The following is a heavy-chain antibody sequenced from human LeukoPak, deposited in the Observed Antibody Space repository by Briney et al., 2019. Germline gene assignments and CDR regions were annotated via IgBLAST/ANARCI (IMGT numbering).Heavy chain of an antibody. Sequence: GGSLRLSCAASGFTFSSYWMHWVRQAPGKGLVWVSRINSDGSSTSYADSVKGRFTISRDNAKNTLYLQMNSLRAEDTAVYYCAKEQPYYDSSGYYYVRYFDYWGQGTLVTVSS. J-gene: IGHJ4*02. CDR2: INSDGSST. CDR1: GFTFSSYW. CDR3: AKEQPYYDSSGYYYVRYFDY. D-gene: IGHD3-22*01. V-gene: IGHV3-74*01.